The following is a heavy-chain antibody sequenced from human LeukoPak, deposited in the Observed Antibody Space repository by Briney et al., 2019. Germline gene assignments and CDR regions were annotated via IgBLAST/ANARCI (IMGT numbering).Heavy chain of an antibody. CDR1: GGSISSVSYY. D-gene: IGHD2-15*01. Sequence: SETLSLTCTVSGGSISSVSYYWGWIRQPPGKGLEWIGSISYNGGTYYNPSLKSRVTIFVDTSKNQFSLKLSSVTAADTAVYYCAREYCSGGSCYPNYYYYYMDVWGKGTTVTISS. V-gene: IGHV4-39*02. CDR3: AREYCSGGSCYPNYYYYYMDV. J-gene: IGHJ6*03. CDR2: ISYNGGT.